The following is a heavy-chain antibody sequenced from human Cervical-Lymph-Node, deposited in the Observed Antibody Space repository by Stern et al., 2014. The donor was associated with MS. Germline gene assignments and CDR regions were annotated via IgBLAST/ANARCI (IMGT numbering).Heavy chain of an antibody. V-gene: IGHV1-2*02. Sequence: DQLVESGAEVKKPGASVKVSCKASGYTFTDFYLHWVRQAPGQGLEWMGGIIPDHGATNSAQKFQGRVTMTGDTAISTAYMELSRLTSDDTDVYYCARTKTVTTYYGMDVWGQGTTVTVSS. D-gene: IGHD4-17*01. CDR3: ARTKTVTTYYGMDV. CDR2: IIPDHGAT. J-gene: IGHJ6*02. CDR1: GYTFTDFY.